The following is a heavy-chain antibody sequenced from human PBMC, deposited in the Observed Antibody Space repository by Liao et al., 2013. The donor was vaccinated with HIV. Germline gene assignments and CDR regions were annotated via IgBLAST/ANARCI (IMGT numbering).Heavy chain of an antibody. CDR2: INHSGRT. Sequence: QVQLQQWGAGLLKPSETLSLTCAVYGGSFSGYYWSWIRQPPGKGLEWIGEINHSGRTNYNPALKSRVTISVDTSKNQFSLKLSSVTAADTAVYYCARVRDGYNVIYYYYYMDVWGKGTTVTVSS. CDR1: GGSFSGYY. J-gene: IGHJ6*03. V-gene: IGHV4-34*01. CDR3: ARVRDGYNVIYYYYYMDV. D-gene: IGHD5-24*01.